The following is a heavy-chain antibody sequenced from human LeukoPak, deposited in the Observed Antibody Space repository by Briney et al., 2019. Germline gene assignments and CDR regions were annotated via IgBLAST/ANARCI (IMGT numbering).Heavy chain of an antibody. V-gene: IGHV3-21*01. CDR2: ISGSNSYI. CDR1: GFTFSSYS. CDR3: ARGIVVVVAATGGMDV. Sequence: GGSLRLSCAASGFTFSSYSMNWVRKAPGKGLEWVSSISGSNSYIYYADSVKGRFTISRDNAKNSLYLQMNSLRAEDTAVYHCARGIVVVVAATGGMDVWGQGTTVTVSS. D-gene: IGHD2-15*01. J-gene: IGHJ6*02.